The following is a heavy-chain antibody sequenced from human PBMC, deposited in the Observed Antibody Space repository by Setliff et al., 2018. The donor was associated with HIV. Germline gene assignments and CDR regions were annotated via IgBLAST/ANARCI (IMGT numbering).Heavy chain of an antibody. CDR3: VKNIGGYSSSSVFDY. D-gene: IGHD6-6*01. CDR2: MSSSGSTK. Sequence: PGGSLRLSCAASGFTFSDYYMTWIRQAPGKGLEWVSYMSSSGSTKYYADSVKGRFTISRDNSKNSLYLQMNSLRTEDTALYYCVKNIGGYSSSSVFDYWGQGTLVTVSS. J-gene: IGHJ4*02. V-gene: IGHV3-11*01. CDR1: GFTFSDYY.